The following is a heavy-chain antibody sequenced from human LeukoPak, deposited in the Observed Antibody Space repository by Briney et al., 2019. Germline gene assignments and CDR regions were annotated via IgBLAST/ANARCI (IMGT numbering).Heavy chain of an antibody. J-gene: IGHJ4*02. V-gene: IGHV4-61*02. Sequence: SETLSLTCTVSGGSISSGSYYWSWIRQPAGKGLEWIGRIYTSGSTNYNPSLKSRVTISVDTSKNQFSLKLSSVTAADTAVYYCARDAADGYNDYWGQGTLVTVSS. D-gene: IGHD5-24*01. CDR3: ARDAADGYNDY. CDR2: IYTSGST. CDR1: GGSISSGSYY.